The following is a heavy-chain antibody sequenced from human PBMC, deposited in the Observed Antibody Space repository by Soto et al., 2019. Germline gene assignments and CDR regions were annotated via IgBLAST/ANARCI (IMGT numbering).Heavy chain of an antibody. J-gene: IGHJ4*02. CDR2: VSYDGSNK. D-gene: IGHD3-16*02. CDR1: GFTFSSYA. V-gene: IGHV3-30-3*01. CDR3: AREAMITFGGVIVPPLY. Sequence: GGSLRLSCAASGFTFSSYAMHWVRQAPGKGLEWVAVVSYDGSNKYYADSVEGRFTISRDNSKNTLYLQMNSLRAEDTAVYYCAREAMITFGGVIVPPLYWGQGTLVTVSS.